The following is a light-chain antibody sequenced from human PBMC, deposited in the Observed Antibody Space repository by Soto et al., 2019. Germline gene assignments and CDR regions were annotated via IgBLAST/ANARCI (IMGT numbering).Light chain of an antibody. Sequence: DIVMTQFPLSLPVTPGEPSSISCTSSQSLLNSNGNNYLDWYLQKPGQSPQLLIHLGSKRASGVPDMFSACGSGTSFTLQISRVEAEDVGVYYCMQALRNPRTFGPGTQVEI. CDR2: LGS. V-gene: IGKV2-28*01. CDR3: MQALRNPRT. J-gene: IGKJ1*01. CDR1: QSLLNSNGNNY.